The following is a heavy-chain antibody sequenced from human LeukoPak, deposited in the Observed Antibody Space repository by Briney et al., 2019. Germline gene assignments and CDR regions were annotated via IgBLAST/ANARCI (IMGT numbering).Heavy chain of an antibody. CDR3: AKDRTPEVTYYDILTGWSDY. CDR1: GFTFSSYW. D-gene: IGHD3-9*01. J-gene: IGHJ4*02. CDR2: IKQDGSEK. Sequence: GGSLRLSCAASGFTFSSYWMSWVRQAPGKGLEWVANIKQDGSEKYYVDSVKGRFTISRDNSKNTLYLQMNSLRAEDTAVYYCAKDRTPEVTYYDILTGWSDYWGQGTLVTVSS. V-gene: IGHV3-7*03.